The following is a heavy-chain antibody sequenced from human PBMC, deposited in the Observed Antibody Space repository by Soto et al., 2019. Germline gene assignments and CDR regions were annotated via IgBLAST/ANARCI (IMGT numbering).Heavy chain of an antibody. CDR2: IYYSGST. CDR1: GGSINSSDYL. Sequence: SETLSLTCTVSGGSINSSDYLWGWIRQPPGKGLEWIGSIYYSGSTYYNPSLESRVTISVDTSKNQFSLRLTSLTAADTAVYFCAREIVTAGGNNYFDPWGPGTLVTVSS. CDR3: AREIVTAGGNNYFDP. J-gene: IGHJ5*02. V-gene: IGHV4-39*07. D-gene: IGHD2-21*02.